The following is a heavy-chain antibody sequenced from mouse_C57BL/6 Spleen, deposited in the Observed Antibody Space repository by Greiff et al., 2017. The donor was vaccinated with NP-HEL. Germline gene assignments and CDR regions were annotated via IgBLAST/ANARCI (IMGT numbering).Heavy chain of an antibody. CDR1: GYTFTDYY. D-gene: IGHD3-3*01. Sequence: QVQLQQSGPELVKPGASVKISCKASGYTFTDYYINWVKQRPGQGLEWIGWIFPGSGSTYYNEKFKGKATLTVDKSSSTAYILLSSLTSEDSAVYFCARRGTSSYFDYWGQGTTLTVSS. J-gene: IGHJ2*01. V-gene: IGHV1-75*01. CDR2: IFPGSGST. CDR3: ARRGTSSYFDY.